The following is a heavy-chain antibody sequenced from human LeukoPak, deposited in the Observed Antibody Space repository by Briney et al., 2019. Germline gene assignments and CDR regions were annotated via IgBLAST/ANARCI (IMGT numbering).Heavy chain of an antibody. D-gene: IGHD3-22*01. CDR2: IYYSGST. CDR1: GGSISSSSYY. CDR3: ARVRSYDSSGRLAY. Sequence: SETLSLTCTVSGGSISSSSYYWGWIRQPPGRGLEWLGSIYYSGSTYYNPFLKSRVAISVDTSKNQYSLKLSSVTAADTAVYYCARVRSYDSSGRLAYWGQGTLVTVSS. V-gene: IGHV4-39*07. J-gene: IGHJ4*02.